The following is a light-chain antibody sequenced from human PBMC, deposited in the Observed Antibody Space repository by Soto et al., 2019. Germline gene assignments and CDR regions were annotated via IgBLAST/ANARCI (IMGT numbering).Light chain of an antibody. CDR1: QSVYSN. Sequence: EIVMTQSPATLSVSPGERATLSCRASQSVYSNLPGNQQKPGQAPSLLIYAASTRATGIPARFSGSGSGTEFTLAISSLQSKDFAVYYGQQYNNWPPYTFGQGTKLEIK. CDR2: AAS. CDR3: QQYNNWPPYT. J-gene: IGKJ2*01. V-gene: IGKV3-15*01.